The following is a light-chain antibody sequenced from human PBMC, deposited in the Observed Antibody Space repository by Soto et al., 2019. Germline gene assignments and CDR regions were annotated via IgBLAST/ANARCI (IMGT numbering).Light chain of an antibody. V-gene: IGKV1-39*01. CDR3: QQSYSTPPT. CDR2: GVF. J-gene: IGKJ2*01. Sequence: DIQMTQSPSSLSASVGDRVTITCRASQSISTYLNWYQQKPGKAPKLLIYGVFSLESGVPSRFSGSGSGTEVTLTISSLQPEDLAIYYCQQSYSTPPTFGQGTKVEIK. CDR1: QSISTY.